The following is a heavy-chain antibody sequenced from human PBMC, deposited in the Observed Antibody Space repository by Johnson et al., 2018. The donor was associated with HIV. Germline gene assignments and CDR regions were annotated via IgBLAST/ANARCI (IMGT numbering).Heavy chain of an antibody. D-gene: IGHD3-22*01. J-gene: IGHJ3*02. V-gene: IGHV3-66*01. CDR3: ARVSTMIVVARNDAFDI. CDR1: GFTFSSNY. CDR2: IYSGGST. Sequence: VQLVESGGGLVKPGGSLRLSCSASGFTFSSNYMSWVRQAPGKGLEWVSVIYSGGSTYYADSVKGRFTISRDNAKSSLYLQMNSLRAEDTALYYCARVSTMIVVARNDAFDIWGQGTMVTVSS.